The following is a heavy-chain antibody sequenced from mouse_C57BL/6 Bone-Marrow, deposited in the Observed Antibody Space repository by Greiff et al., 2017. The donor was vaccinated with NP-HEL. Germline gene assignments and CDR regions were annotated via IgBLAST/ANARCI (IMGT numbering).Heavy chain of an antibody. CDR2: IYPGDGDT. D-gene: IGHD1-1*01. Sequence: QVQLQQSGPELVKPGASVKISCKASGYAFSSSWMNWVKQRPGKGLEWIGRIYPGDGDTNYNGKFKGKATLTADKSSSTAYMQLSSLTSEDSAVYFCARFTTKGDWYFDVWGTGTTVTVSS. CDR1: GYAFSSSW. V-gene: IGHV1-82*01. J-gene: IGHJ1*03. CDR3: ARFTTKGDWYFDV.